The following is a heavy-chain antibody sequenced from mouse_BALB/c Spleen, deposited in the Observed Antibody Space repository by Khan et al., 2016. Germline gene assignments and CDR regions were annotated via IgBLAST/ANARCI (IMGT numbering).Heavy chain of an antibody. Sequence: QVQLQQSGAELMKPGASVKISCKATGYTFSSYWIEWVKQRPGHGLEWIGEILPGSGSTNYNEKFKGKATFTADTSSNTAYMQLSSLTSEDSAVYYCARLRQLGLRDYFDYWGQGTTHTVSS. CDR2: ILPGSGST. J-gene: IGHJ2*01. D-gene: IGHD3-2*01. CDR3: ARLRQLGLRDYFDY. V-gene: IGHV1-9*01. CDR1: GYTFSSYW.